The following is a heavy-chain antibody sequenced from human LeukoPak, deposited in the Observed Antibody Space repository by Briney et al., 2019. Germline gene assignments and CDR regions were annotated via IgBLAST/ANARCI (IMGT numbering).Heavy chain of an antibody. CDR3: ARLGVYYDLWSGNDY. CDR2: IYPGDSDT. V-gene: IGHV5-51*01. D-gene: IGHD3-3*01. CDR1: GYSFTSYW. Sequence: GESLKISCKGSGYSFTSYWIGWVRQMPGKGLEWMGIIYPGDSDTRYSPSFQGQVTISADKSISTAYLQWSSLKASDTAMYYCARLGVYYDLWSGNDYWGQGTLVTVSS. J-gene: IGHJ4*02.